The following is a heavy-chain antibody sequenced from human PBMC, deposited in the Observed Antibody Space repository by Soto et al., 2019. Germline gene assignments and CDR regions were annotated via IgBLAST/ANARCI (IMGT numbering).Heavy chain of an antibody. CDR3: VRAGEILTGYYRYYFDY. V-gene: IGHV1-46*01. J-gene: IGHJ4*02. CDR2: INPSGGST. Sequence: QVQLVQSGAEVQKPGASVKVSCKASGYTFTSYYMHWVRQAPGQGLEWMGIINPSGGSTSYAQKFQGRVTMTRDTSTSTVYMELSSLSSEDTAVYYCVRAGEILTGYYRYYFDYWGQGTLVTVSS. D-gene: IGHD3-9*01. CDR1: GYTFTSYY.